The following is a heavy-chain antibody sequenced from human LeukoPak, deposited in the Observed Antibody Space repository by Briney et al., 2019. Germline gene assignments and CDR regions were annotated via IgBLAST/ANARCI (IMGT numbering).Heavy chain of an antibody. CDR1: GFTITTNY. V-gene: IGHV3-53*05. CDR3: AKSGFIVPGNNPAEYFHH. J-gene: IGHJ1*01. Sequence: GGSLRLSCAASGFTITTNYMNWVRQAPGKGLEWVSVIYGDDETNYADSVKGRFTISRDTAKNSLYLQMNSLRAEDTALYYCAKSGFIVPGNNPAEYFHHWGQGTLVTVSS. D-gene: IGHD5-24*01. CDR2: IYGDDET.